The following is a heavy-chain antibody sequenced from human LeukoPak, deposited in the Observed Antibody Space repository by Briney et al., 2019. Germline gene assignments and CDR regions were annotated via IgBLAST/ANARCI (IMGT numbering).Heavy chain of an antibody. J-gene: IGHJ4*02. CDR2: ISGSGGST. Sequence: GGSLRLSCAASGFTFSSYAMTWVRQAPGKGLEWVSGISGSGGSTYYADSVKGRFTISRDNAKNSLYLQMNSLRAEDTAVYYCARDLQAAAGIGYWGQGTLVTVSS. D-gene: IGHD6-13*01. CDR1: GFTFSSYA. CDR3: ARDLQAAAGIGY. V-gene: IGHV3-23*01.